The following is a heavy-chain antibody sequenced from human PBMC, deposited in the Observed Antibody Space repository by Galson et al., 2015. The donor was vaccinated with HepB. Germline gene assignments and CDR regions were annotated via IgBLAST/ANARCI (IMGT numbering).Heavy chain of an antibody. Sequence: SLRLSCAASGFTFSDYYMDWVRQAPGKGLEWVGRTRNKANSHTTEYTASVKGRFIISRDDSKSSLYLQMTSLKTDDTAVYYCATWNSGWSDWGQGTLVTVSS. CDR2: TRNKANSHTT. D-gene: IGHD6-19*01. CDR1: GFTFSDYY. J-gene: IGHJ4*02. CDR3: ATWNSGWSD. V-gene: IGHV3-72*01.